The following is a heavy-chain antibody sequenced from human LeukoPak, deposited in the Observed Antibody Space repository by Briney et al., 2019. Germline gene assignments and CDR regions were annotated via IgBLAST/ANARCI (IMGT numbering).Heavy chain of an antibody. Sequence: GASVKVSCKASGYTFTSYGISWVRQAPGQGLEWMGWINPNSGGTNYAQKFQGRVTMTRDTSISTAYMELSRLRSDDTAVYYCARENGLSGNGPDIYNWFDPWGQGTLVTVSS. D-gene: IGHD3-3*01. CDR1: GYTFTSYG. CDR3: ARENGLSGNGPDIYNWFDP. J-gene: IGHJ5*02. V-gene: IGHV1-2*02. CDR2: INPNSGGT.